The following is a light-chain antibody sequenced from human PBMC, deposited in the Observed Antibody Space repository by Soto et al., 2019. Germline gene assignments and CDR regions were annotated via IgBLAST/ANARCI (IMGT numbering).Light chain of an antibody. CDR1: SSDVGGYNY. CDR3: SSYTSSSTPYV. V-gene: IGLV2-14*01. J-gene: IGLJ1*01. CDR2: DVS. Sequence: QSALTQPASVSGSPGQSITISCTGTSSDVGGYNYVSWYQQHPGKAPKLMIYDVSNRPSGVSNRFSGSKSGNTASLTISGLQAEDEADYYCSSYTSSSTPYVFGTGTKLNVL.